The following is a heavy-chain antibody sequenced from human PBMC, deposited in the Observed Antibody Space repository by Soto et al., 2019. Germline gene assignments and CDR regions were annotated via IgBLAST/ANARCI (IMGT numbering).Heavy chain of an antibody. V-gene: IGHV3-30-3*01. J-gene: IGHJ4*02. CDR3: VRPTVVDGTPEFDY. CDR2: ISYDEGSNK. CDR1: GFTFSSYN. D-gene: IGHD6-19*01. Sequence: QVQLVESGGGVVQPGRSLRLSCAASGFTFSSYNMHWVRRAPGKGLVWVAVISYDEGSNKDYADSVKGRFTISRDNSKNTLYLQMNSLRVEDTAVYYCVRPTVVDGTPEFDYWGQGTLVTVSS.